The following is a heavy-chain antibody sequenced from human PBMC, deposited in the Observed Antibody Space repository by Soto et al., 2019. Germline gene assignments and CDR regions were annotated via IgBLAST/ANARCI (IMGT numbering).Heavy chain of an antibody. CDR1: GGSIRRGSDQ. Sequence: PSETLSLTCAVAGGSIRRGSDQWGWIRQPPGRGLEWIASIYYSGRTHNNPALKSRVTMPVDTYTNQFSLKMNAVTAAATAVYYCTRHEWGAAPDRPLAYWGQGTLVTVSS. D-gene: IGHD6-13*01. V-gene: IGHV4-39*01. J-gene: IGHJ4*02. CDR2: IYYSGRT. CDR3: TRHEWGAAPDRPLAY.